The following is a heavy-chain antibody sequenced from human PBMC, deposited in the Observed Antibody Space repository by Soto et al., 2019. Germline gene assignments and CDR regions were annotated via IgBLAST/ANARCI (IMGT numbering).Heavy chain of an antibody. Sequence: GSLRRSCAACGFNFSSYGMSWVRQAPGKGLEWVSAVGTGNTYYADSVKGRFTISRDNSKNTVYLQMNSLRAEDTAVYYCAIITFGTYGMDAWGQGTTVTVSS. CDR2: VGTGNT. V-gene: IGHV3-23*01. D-gene: IGHD3-10*01. CDR1: GFNFSSYG. CDR3: AIITFGTYGMDA. J-gene: IGHJ6*02.